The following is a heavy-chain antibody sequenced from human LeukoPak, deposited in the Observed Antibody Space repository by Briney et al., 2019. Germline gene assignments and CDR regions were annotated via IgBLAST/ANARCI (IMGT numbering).Heavy chain of an antibody. J-gene: IGHJ6*02. CDR2: IIPILGIA. Sequence: SVKVSCKASGGTFSSYAISWVRQAPGQGLEWMGRIIPILGIANYAQKFQGRVTITADKSTSTAYMELSSLRSEDTAVYYCARGQGDNRIAVAEGYGMDVWGQGTTVTVSS. D-gene: IGHD6-19*01. V-gene: IGHV1-69*04. CDR1: GGTFSSYA. CDR3: ARGQGDNRIAVAEGYGMDV.